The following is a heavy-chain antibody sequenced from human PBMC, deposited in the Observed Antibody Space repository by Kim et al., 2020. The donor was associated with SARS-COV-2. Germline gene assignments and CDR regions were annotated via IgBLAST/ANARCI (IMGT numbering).Heavy chain of an antibody. J-gene: IGHJ4*02. CDR1: GFTFSSYS. D-gene: IGHD5-18*01. V-gene: IGHV3-48*01. CDR2: ISSSSSTI. CDR3: ARDNPLTAWFDY. Sequence: GGSLRLSCAASGFTFSSYSMNGVRQAPGKGLEWVSYISSSSSTIYYADSVKGRFTISRDNAKNSLYLQMNSLRTEDTAVYYCARDNPLTAWFDYWVQRTLVTVSS.